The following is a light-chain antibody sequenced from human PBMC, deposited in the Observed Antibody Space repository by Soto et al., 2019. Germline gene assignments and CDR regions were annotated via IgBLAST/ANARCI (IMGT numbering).Light chain of an antibody. CDR3: QQYSSYSPYT. CDR2: KAS. CDR1: QSISTW. J-gene: IGKJ2*01. Sequence: DIQMTQSPSTLSASVGDRVTITCRASQSISTWLAWYQQKPGKAPKVLIHKASSLESGVPSRFSGSGSGTEFTLTISSLQPDDFATYYCQQYSSYSPYTFGQGTKLEIK. V-gene: IGKV1-5*03.